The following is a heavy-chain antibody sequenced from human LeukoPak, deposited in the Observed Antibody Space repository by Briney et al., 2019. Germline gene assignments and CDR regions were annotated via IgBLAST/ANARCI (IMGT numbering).Heavy chain of an antibody. CDR3: ARHAPYSSSRDGTFDI. J-gene: IGHJ3*02. CDR1: GGSISSYY. D-gene: IGHD6-13*01. V-gene: IGHV4-59*08. Sequence: PSETLSLTCTVSGGSISSYYWSWIRQPPGKGLEWIGYIYYSGSTNYNPSLKSRVTISVDTSKNQFSLKLSSVTAADTAVYYCARHAPYSSSRDGTFDIWGQGTMVTVSS. CDR2: IYYSGST.